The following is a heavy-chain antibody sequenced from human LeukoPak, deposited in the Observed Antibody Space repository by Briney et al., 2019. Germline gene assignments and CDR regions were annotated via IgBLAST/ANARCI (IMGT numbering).Heavy chain of an antibody. CDR1: GFIFSDYA. CDR3: AKENVVVAAAVPDY. J-gene: IGHJ4*02. CDR2: ISGSGGCT. V-gene: IGHV3-23*01. D-gene: IGHD2-15*01. Sequence: GGSLRLSCAASGFIFSDYAMSWVRQAPGKGLEWVSVISGSGGCTYYADSVKGRLTISRDNSKNTLYLQMSSLRAEDTAVYYCAKENVVVAAAVPDYWGQGTLVTVSS.